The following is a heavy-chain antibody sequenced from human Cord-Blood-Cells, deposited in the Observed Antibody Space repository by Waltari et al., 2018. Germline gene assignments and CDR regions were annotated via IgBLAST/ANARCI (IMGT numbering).Heavy chain of an antibody. CDR3: ARDTYSSSPMGY. CDR1: GYTXTSXG. Sequence: QVQLVQSGAEVKKPEASVXVXXXXXGYTXTSXGISWVRQAPGKGLEWMGWISAYNGNTNYAQKLQGRVTMTTDTSTSTAYMELRILRSDDTAMYYCARDTYSSSPMGYWGQGTLVTVSS. D-gene: IGHD6-6*01. V-gene: IGHV1-18*01. J-gene: IGHJ4*02. CDR2: ISAYNGNT.